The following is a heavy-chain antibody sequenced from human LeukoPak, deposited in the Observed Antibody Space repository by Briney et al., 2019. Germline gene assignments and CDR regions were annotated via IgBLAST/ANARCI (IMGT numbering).Heavy chain of an antibody. CDR1: GGSISSSGYY. CDR3: AWRRGDGWDGPYFDY. Sequence: SETLSLTCTVSGGSISSSGYYWGWIRQPPGKGLEWIGSIYYSGSTYYNPSLKSRVTISVDTSKNQFSLKLSSVTAADTAVYYCAWRRGDGWDGPYFDYWGQGTLVTVSS. CDR2: IYYSGST. J-gene: IGHJ4*02. V-gene: IGHV4-39*01. D-gene: IGHD5-24*01.